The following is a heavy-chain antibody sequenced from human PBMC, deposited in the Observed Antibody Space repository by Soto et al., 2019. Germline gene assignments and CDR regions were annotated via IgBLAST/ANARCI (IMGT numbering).Heavy chain of an antibody. CDR2: IYTSGST. CDR1: GGSISSYY. CDR3: ARVLRIFGVVMDYDHAFGI. J-gene: IGHJ3*02. V-gene: IGHV4-4*07. D-gene: IGHD3-3*01. Sequence: ETLSLTCTVSGGSISSYYWSWIRQPAGKGXEWIGRIYTSGSTNYNPSLKSRVTISVDTSKNQFSLKLSSVTAADTAVYYCARVLRIFGVVMDYDHAFGIWGQGSMVTVSS.